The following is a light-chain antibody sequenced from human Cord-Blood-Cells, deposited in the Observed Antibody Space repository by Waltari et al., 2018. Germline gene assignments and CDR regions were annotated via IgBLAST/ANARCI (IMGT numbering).Light chain of an antibody. CDR3: QQRYSTPYT. CDR2: AAS. V-gene: IGKV1-39*01. Sequence: DIQMTQSPSSLSASVGDRVTITCRASQSISSYLNWYQQKPGKAPKRLIYAASSLQSGVPSRFSGSGSGTEFTLTISSLQPEDFATYYCQQRYSTPYTFGQGTKLEIK. CDR1: QSISSY. J-gene: IGKJ2*01.